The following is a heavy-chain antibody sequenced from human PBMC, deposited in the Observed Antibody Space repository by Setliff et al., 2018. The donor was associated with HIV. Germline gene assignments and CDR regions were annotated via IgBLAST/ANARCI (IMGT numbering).Heavy chain of an antibody. V-gene: IGHV3-30*04. CDR2: ISHDGNKK. D-gene: IGHD1-26*01. J-gene: IGHJ4*02. Sequence: LSLSCAVSGIIFSDYTMHWVRQAPGKGLEWVAVISHDGNKKYYADSVKGRFTISRDNSKNTLFLQMNSLRSADTGTYYCARVDVLLAYAANPRVGALDQWGQGTLVTVSS. CDR3: ARVDVLLAYAANPRVGALDQ. CDR1: GIIFSDYT.